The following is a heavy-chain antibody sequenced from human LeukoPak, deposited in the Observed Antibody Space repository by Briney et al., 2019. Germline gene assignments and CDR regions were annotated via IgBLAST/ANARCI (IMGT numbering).Heavy chain of an antibody. CDR3: ARECDYYDSSGYPDAFDI. D-gene: IGHD3-22*01. CDR2: IYSGGST. CDR1: GFTVSSNY. V-gene: IGHV3-53*05. J-gene: IGHJ3*02. Sequence: GGSLRLSCAASGFTVSSNYMSWVGQAPGKGLEWVSVIYSGGSTYYADSVKCRFTISGDNSKNTLYLQMSSLRAEDTAVYYCARECDYYDSSGYPDAFDIWGQGTMVTVSS.